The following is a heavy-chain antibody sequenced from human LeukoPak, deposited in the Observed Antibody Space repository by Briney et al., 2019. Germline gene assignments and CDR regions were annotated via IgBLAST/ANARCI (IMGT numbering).Heavy chain of an antibody. Sequence: SQTLSLTCTVSGGSISSGSYYWSGIRQPAGKGLEWIGRIYTSGSTNYNPSLKSRVTISVDTSKNQFSLKLSSVTAADTAVYYCARDHNGPFDYWGQGTLVTVSS. CDR2: IYTSGST. V-gene: IGHV4-61*02. CDR1: GGSISSGSYY. D-gene: IGHD2-8*01. J-gene: IGHJ4*02. CDR3: ARDHNGPFDY.